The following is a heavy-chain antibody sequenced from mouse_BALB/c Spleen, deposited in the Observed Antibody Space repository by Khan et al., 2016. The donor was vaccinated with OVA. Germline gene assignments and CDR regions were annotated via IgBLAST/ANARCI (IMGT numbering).Heavy chain of an antibody. CDR1: GYTFTDYA. CDR2: ISTYSGST. V-gene: IGHV1S137*01. J-gene: IGHJ2*01. CDR3: ALPVYDVHYDY. D-gene: IGHD2-3*01. Sequence: QVQLQQSGPELMRPGVSVKISCKGSGYTFTDYAMYWVKQSHAKSLEWIGLISTYSGSTNYNQKFKGKFTMTVDKSSSAAYMELARLTSEDSASYYCALPVYDVHYDYWGQGTALTVSS.